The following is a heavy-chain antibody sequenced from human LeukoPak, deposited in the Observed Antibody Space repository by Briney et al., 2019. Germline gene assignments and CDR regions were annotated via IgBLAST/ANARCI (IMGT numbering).Heavy chain of an antibody. J-gene: IGHJ4*02. D-gene: IGHD3-16*01. V-gene: IGHV1-2*06. CDR2: INPNSGGT. CDR3: ATESKPAGLDTDY. CDR1: GYTFTGYY. Sequence: ASVKVSCKASGYTFTGYYMHWVRQAPGQGLEWMGRINPNSGGTTYAQKFQGRVTMNRDTSISTAYMELSRLRSDDTAVYYCATESKPAGLDTDYWGQGTLVTVSS.